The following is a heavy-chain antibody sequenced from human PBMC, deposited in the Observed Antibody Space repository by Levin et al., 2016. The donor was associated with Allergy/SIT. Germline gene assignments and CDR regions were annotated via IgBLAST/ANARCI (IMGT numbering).Heavy chain of an antibody. J-gene: IGHJ4*02. CDR2: INHSGST. D-gene: IGHD1/OR15-1a*01. Sequence: SETLSLTCAVYGGSFSGYYWSWIRQPPGKGLEWIGEINHSGSTNYNPSLKSRVTISVDTSKNQFSLKLSSVTAADTAVYYCARTMNWNKRNPIDYWGQGTLVTVSS. V-gene: IGHV4-34*01. CDR1: GGSFSGYY. CDR3: ARTMNWNKRNPIDY.